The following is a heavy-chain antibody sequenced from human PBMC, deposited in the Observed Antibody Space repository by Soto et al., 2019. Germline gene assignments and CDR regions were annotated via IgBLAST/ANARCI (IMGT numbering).Heavy chain of an antibody. CDR2: IYYSGST. CDR3: ARRYQQLDAFDI. CDR1: GGSISSYY. J-gene: IGHJ3*02. V-gene: IGHV4-59*08. Sequence: QVQLQESGPGLVKPSETLSLTCTVSGGSISSYYWSWIRQPPGKGLEWIGYIYYSGSTNYNPSLKSRVTISVDTSKNQFSLKLSSVTAADTAVYYCARRYQQLDAFDIWGQGTMVTVSS. D-gene: IGHD6-13*01.